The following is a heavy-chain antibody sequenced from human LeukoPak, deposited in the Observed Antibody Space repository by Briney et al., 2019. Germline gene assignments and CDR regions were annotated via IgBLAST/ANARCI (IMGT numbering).Heavy chain of an antibody. V-gene: IGHV4-4*07. D-gene: IGHD3-22*01. CDR1: GGSISSYY. J-gene: IGHJ6*03. CDR3: ARGRADYYDSSGYYYAYYYYMDV. Sequence: SETLSLTCTVSGGSISSYYWSWIRQPAGKGLEWIGRIHTSGSTNYNPSLKSRVTMSVDTSKNQFSLKLSSVTAADTAVYYCARGRADYYDSSGYYYAYYYYMDVWGKGTTVTVSS. CDR2: IHTSGST.